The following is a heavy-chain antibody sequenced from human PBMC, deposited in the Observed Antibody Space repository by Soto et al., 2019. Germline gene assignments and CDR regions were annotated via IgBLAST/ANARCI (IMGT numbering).Heavy chain of an antibody. Sequence: SETLSLTCTVSAGSISSSSYYWGWIRQPPGKGLEWIGSIYYSGSTYYNPSLKSRVTISVDTSKNQFSLKLSSVTAADTAVYYCAGIENYYYYGMDVWGQGTTVT. CDR3: AGIENYYYYGMDV. CDR1: AGSISSSSYY. J-gene: IGHJ6*02. CDR2: IYYSGST. V-gene: IGHV4-39*01. D-gene: IGHD1-20*01.